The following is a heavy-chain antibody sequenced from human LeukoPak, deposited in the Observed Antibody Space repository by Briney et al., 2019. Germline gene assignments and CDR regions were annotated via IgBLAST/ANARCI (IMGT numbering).Heavy chain of an antibody. J-gene: IGHJ4*02. Sequence: PGRSLRLSCAASGFTFSSYAMHWVRQAPGKGLEWVSYISSSGSTIYYADSVKGRFTISRDNAKNSLYLQMNSLRAEDTAVYYCARGLVGDPADYWGQGTLVTVSS. CDR1: GFTFSSYA. V-gene: IGHV3-48*03. D-gene: IGHD2-15*01. CDR3: ARGLVGDPADY. CDR2: ISSSGSTI.